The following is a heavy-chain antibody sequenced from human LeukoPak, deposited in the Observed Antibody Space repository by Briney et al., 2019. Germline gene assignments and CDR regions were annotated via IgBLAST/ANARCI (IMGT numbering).Heavy chain of an antibody. D-gene: IGHD2-21*01. CDR3: AKDCGGDCFSRKYFQH. CDR1: GLTFTTYA. Sequence: GGSLRLSCAASGLTFTTYAMTWVRQTPGKGLEWVSAISGSGASTYYADSVKGRFTISRDSSKSTVYLQMNSLRAEDTAVYYCAKDCGGDCFSRKYFQHWGQGTLVTVSS. CDR2: ISGSGAST. V-gene: IGHV3-23*01. J-gene: IGHJ1*01.